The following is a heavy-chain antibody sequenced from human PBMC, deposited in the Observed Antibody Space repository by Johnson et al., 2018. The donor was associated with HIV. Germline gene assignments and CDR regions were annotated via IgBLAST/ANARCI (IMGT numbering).Heavy chain of an antibody. V-gene: IGHV3-53*01. D-gene: IGHD6-6*01. CDR2: FYSGGST. J-gene: IGHJ3*02. Sequence: VQLVESGGGLFQPGGSLRVSCAASGFTVSSNYMSWVRQAPGKGLEWVSGFYSGGSTYYADSVKGRFIISRDNSKNTLYLQMNSLRGEDTAVYYCASGAYSSSLAFDIWGQGTMVTVSS. CDR1: GFTVSSNY. CDR3: ASGAYSSSLAFDI.